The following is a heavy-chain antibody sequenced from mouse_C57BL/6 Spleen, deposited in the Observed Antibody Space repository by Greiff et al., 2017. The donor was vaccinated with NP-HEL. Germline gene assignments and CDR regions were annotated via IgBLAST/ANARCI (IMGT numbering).Heavy chain of an antibody. D-gene: IGHD1-1*01. CDR2: IDPSDSET. V-gene: IGHV1-52*01. CDR3: ARLSYYYGSSHFDY. J-gene: IGHJ2*01. Sequence: QVQLQQPGAELVRPGSSVKLSCKASGYTFTSYWMHWVKQRPIQGLEWIGNIDPSDSETHYNQKFKDKATLTVDKSSSTAYMQLSSLTSEDSAVYYCARLSYYYGSSHFDYWGQGTTLTVSS. CDR1: GYTFTSYW.